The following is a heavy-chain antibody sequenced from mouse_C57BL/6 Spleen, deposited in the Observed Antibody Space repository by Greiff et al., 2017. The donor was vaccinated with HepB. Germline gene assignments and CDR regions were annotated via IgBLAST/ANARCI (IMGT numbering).Heavy chain of an antibody. CDR2: INPGSGGT. CDR3: ARRNYSKGFAY. D-gene: IGHD2-5*01. CDR1: GYAFTNYL. Sequence: VQLQQSGAELVRPGPSVKVSCKASGYAFTNYLIEWVKQRPGQGLEWIGVINPGSGGTNYNEKFKGKATLTADKSSSTAYMQLSSLTSEDSAVYFCARRNYSKGFAYWGQGTLVTVSA. J-gene: IGHJ3*01. V-gene: IGHV1-54*01.